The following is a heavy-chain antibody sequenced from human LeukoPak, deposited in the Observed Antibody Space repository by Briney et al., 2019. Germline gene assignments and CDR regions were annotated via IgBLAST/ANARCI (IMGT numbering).Heavy chain of an antibody. V-gene: IGHV3-21*01. J-gene: IGHJ4*02. Sequence: GGSLSLSCAASGFTFSSYSMNWVRPAPGKGLEWVSSISSSSSYIYYADSVKGRFTISRDNARNSLYLQMNSLRAEDTAVYYCARDPRYSSSSDFYFDYWGQGTLATVSS. CDR1: GFTFSSYS. D-gene: IGHD6-6*01. CDR3: ARDPRYSSSSDFYFDY. CDR2: ISSSSSYI.